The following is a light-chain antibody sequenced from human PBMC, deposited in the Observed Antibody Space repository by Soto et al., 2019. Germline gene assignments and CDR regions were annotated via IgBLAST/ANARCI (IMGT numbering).Light chain of an antibody. CDR3: QRTYAAPHT. J-gene: IGKJ2*01. CDR1: QSISKY. V-gene: IGKV1-39*01. CDR2: AAS. Sequence: DIQMTQSPSSLSASVGDRVTITCRSSQSISKYLNWYQQKPGGAPNLLIFAASRLQGGVPSRFAGSGSETDFTLTISSLQPEDFATYYCQRTYAAPHTFGQGTNLEIK.